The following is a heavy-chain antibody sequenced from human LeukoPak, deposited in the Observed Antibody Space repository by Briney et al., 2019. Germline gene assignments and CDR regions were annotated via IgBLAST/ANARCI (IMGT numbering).Heavy chain of an antibody. V-gene: IGHV3-20*04. CDR3: ARVGTVTHDAFDI. Sequence: PGGSLRLSCAASGFTFSSYEMSWVRQAPGKGLEWVSGINWNGGSTGYADSVKGRFTISRDNAKNSLYLQMNSLRAEDTALYYCARVGTVTHDAFDIWGQGTMVTVSS. CDR2: INWNGGST. J-gene: IGHJ3*02. D-gene: IGHD4-17*01. CDR1: GFTFSSYE.